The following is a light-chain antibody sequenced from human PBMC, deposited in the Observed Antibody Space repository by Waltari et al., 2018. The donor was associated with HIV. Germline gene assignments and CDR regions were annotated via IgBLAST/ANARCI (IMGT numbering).Light chain of an antibody. V-gene: IGKV3D-15*01. CDR2: GAS. J-gene: IGKJ2*01. Sequence: EVLLTQSPVTLSVSRGERVTLSCRASQSVNSHLAWYQHKPGQAPRLLIYGASTRATGIPARFSGSVSGTEFSLTISSLQSEDFAVYYCQQYNDWPPYTFGQGTKLEI. CDR3: QQYNDWPPYT. CDR1: QSVNSH.